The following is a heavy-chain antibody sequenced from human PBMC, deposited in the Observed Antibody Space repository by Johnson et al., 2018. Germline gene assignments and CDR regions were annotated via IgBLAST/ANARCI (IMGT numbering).Heavy chain of an antibody. V-gene: IGHV3-21*06. CDR1: GFTINSYA. D-gene: IGHD6-13*01. J-gene: IGHJ3*02. Sequence: VQLVQSGGGLVYPGGSLRLSCAASGFTINSYAMNWVRQAPGEGLEWVSSIGRDTNKFHADSLKGRFTISRDNAKNSLYLQMNSLGPEDTAVYYWVREEGSRWYGRAFDIWGQGTVVTVSS. CDR2: IGRDTNK. CDR3: VREEGSRWYGRAFDI.